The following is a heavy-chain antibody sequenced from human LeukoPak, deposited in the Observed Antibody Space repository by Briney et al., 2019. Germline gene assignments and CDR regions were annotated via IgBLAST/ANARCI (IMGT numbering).Heavy chain of an antibody. J-gene: IGHJ5*02. CDR2: IKEEGSGK. CDR1: GFTFRSYR. CDR3: ARLFKVVPAAIHT. V-gene: IGHV3-7*05. Sequence: PGGSLRLSCVSSGFTFRSYRMSCVRQAPGKGLEWVANIKEEGSGKYYVDSVKGRFTISRGNSKNTLYLQMSSLRAEDTAVYYCARLFKVVPAAIHTWGQGTLVTVSS. D-gene: IGHD2-2*01.